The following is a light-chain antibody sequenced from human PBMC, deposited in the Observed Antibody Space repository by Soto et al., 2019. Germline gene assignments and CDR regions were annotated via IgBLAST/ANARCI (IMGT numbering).Light chain of an antibody. Sequence: EIVLTQSPATLSLSAGERATLSCGASQNIGTYLDWYHQKPGQSPRLLIFDASSRATGTPARFSGSGSGTDFTLTITRLEPEDFAVYYCQQYVTSSPRTFGQGTKVDI. J-gene: IGKJ1*01. CDR2: DAS. CDR1: QNIGTY. V-gene: IGKV3D-20*01. CDR3: QQYVTSSPRT.